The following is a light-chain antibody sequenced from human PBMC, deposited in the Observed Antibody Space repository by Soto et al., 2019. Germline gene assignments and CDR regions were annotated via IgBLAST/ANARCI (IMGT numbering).Light chain of an antibody. CDR3: QQYNNWLT. J-gene: IGKJ4*01. CDR2: GAS. CDR1: QSVSSN. Sequence: EIVMTQSPATLSVSPGETATLSCRASQSVSSNLAWYQQKPGQAPRLLIYGASTRATGIPARFSGSGSGTEFTLTISSLQSEDFAVYECQQYNNWLTFGGGTKVEIK. V-gene: IGKV3-15*01.